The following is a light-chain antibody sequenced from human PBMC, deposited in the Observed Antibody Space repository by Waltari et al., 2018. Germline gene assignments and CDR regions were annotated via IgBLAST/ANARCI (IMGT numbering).Light chain of an antibody. Sequence: QSVLTQPPSASGTPGQRVTIPCSGSSSNIGNNYVYWYQHLPGAAPKLLIFKNNQGPAGVPDRFSDSKSSPAASLAISGLRSEAEADYYCAAWDDSLSSLVCGGGTKLSVL. CDR1: SSNIGNNY. V-gene: IGLV1-47*01. J-gene: IGLJ2*01. CDR3: AAWDDSLSSLV. CDR2: KNN.